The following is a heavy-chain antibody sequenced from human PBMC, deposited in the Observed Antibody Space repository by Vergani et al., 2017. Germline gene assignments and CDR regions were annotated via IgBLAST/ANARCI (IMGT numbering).Heavy chain of an antibody. Sequence: QVQLEQSGSELREPGASLKVSCKASGYIFYGHLLNWLRQAPGQGLEWLGWIDTANGRPTYAQGFRGRFVFSVDTSVDSAYLEISSLKADDTAVYYCAXGLSRDEYNVLHYWGQGSLVTVSS. D-gene: IGHD5-24*01. CDR2: IDTANGRP. V-gene: IGHV7-4-1*02. J-gene: IGHJ4*02. CDR3: AXGLSRDEYNVLHY. CDR1: GYIFYGHL.